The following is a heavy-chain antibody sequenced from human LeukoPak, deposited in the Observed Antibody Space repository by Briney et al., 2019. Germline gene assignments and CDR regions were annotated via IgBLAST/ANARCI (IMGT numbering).Heavy chain of an antibody. J-gene: IGHJ4*02. CDR3: AKGRMYCGGDCYRIDY. CDR1: GFTFSSYG. Sequence: GGSLRLSCAASGFTFSSYGMHWVRQAPGKGLEWVAVISYDGSNKYYADSVKGRFTISRDNSKNTLYLQMNSLRAEDTAVYYCAKGRMYCGGDCYRIDYWGQGTLVTVSS. D-gene: IGHD2-21*02. V-gene: IGHV3-30*18. CDR2: ISYDGSNK.